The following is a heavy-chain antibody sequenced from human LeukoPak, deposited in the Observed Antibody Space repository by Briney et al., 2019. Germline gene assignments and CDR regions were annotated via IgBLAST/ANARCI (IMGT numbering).Heavy chain of an antibody. Sequence: GGSLRLSCAASGFTLSRIYMNWVREAPGKGLGWGSVIYTGGGTSYSDSVKDRVTISRDNSKNTLYLQMNSLRAEDTAVYYCARESGSGSRGFDYWGQGTLVTVSS. CDR3: ARESGSGSRGFDY. D-gene: IGHD3-10*01. V-gene: IGHV3-66*01. J-gene: IGHJ4*02. CDR1: GFTLSRIY. CDR2: IYTGGGT.